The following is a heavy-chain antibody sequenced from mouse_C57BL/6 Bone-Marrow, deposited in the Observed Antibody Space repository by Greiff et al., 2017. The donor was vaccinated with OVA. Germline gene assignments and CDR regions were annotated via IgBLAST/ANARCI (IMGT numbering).Heavy chain of an antibody. J-gene: IGHJ1*03. D-gene: IGHD4-1*01. V-gene: IGHV1-64*01. CDR1: GYTFTSYW. CDR2: IHPNSGST. CDR3: ARRWDVEVDWYFDV. Sequence: VQLQQPGAELVKPGASVKLSCKASGYTFTSYWMHWVKQRPGQGLEWIGMIHPNSGSTNYNEKFKSKATLTVDKSSSTAYMQLSSLTSEDSAVYYCARRWDVEVDWYFDVWGTGTTVTVSS.